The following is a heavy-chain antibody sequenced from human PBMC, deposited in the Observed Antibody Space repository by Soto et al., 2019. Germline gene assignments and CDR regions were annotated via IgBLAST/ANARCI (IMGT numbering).Heavy chain of an antibody. Sequence: ASVKVSCKASGYLFTAYSMHWVRLAPGQGLEWMGVVNPSGGSTKYAQNFQGRVTMTRDTSTTTIYMELSSLRSDDTAIYYCAREENCSGGTCYSEYFHRWGQGTLVTVAS. J-gene: IGHJ1*01. D-gene: IGHD2-15*01. CDR1: GYLFTAYS. CDR2: VNPSGGST. V-gene: IGHV1-46*01. CDR3: AREENCSGGTCYSEYFHR.